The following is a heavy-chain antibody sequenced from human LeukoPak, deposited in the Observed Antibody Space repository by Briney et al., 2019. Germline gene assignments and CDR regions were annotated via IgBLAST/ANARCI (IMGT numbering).Heavy chain of an antibody. Sequence: SQTLSLTCTVSGGSISSGSYYWSWIRQHPGKGLEWIGYIYYSGSTYYNPSLKSRVTISVDTSKNQFSLKLSSVTAADTAVYYCARDLSYGRYFDYWGQGTLVTVSS. J-gene: IGHJ4*02. D-gene: IGHD3-10*01. V-gene: IGHV4-31*03. CDR3: ARDLSYGRYFDY. CDR1: GGSISSGSYY. CDR2: IYYSGST.